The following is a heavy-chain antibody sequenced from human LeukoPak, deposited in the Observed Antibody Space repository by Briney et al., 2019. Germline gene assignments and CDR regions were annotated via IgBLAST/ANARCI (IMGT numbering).Heavy chain of an antibody. J-gene: IGHJ3*02. D-gene: IGHD3-10*01. CDR3: ARDVYYGSGSYSNDAFDI. CDR1: GFTFSSYW. Sequence: QPGGSLRLSCAASGFTFSSYWMHWVRQDPGKGLVWGSRINSDGSSTTYADSVKGRFTISTDNAKNTLYLQMNSLRAEYTAVYYCARDVYYGSGSYSNDAFDIWGQGTMVTVSS. V-gene: IGHV3-74*01. CDR2: INSDGSST.